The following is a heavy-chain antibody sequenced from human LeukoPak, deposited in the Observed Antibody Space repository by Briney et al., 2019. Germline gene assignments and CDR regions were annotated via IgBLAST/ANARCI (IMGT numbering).Heavy chain of an antibody. J-gene: IGHJ4*02. CDR3: ARGPDYFDY. CDR1: GFTFSDHC. CDR2: TRNKANSYTT. Sequence: GGSLRLSCAASGFTFSDHCMDWVRQAPGKGLEWVGRTRNKANSYTTEYAASVKGRFTISRDDSKNSLYLQMNSLKTEDTAVYYCARGPDYFDYWGQGTLVTVSS. V-gene: IGHV3-72*01.